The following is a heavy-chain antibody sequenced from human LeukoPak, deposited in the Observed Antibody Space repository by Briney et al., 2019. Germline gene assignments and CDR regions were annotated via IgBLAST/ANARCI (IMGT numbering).Heavy chain of an antibody. CDR2: IKQDGSEK. D-gene: IGHD6-19*01. CDR3: ARLGGWPLDAFDI. J-gene: IGHJ3*02. Sequence: GGSLRLSCAASGFTFSTYWMSWVRQAPGKGLEWVANIKQDGSEKYYVDSVKGRFTISRDNAKSSLYLQMNSLRAEDTAVYYCARLGGWPLDAFDIWGQGTMVTVSS. CDR1: GFTFSTYW. V-gene: IGHV3-7*01.